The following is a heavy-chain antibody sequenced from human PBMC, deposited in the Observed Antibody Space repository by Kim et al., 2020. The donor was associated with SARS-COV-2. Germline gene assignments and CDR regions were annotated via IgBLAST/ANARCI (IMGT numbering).Heavy chain of an antibody. D-gene: IGHD3-22*01. CDR2: IYWDDDK. CDR3: AHSPTMIVVPILLSGAFDI. J-gene: IGHJ3*02. Sequence: SGPTLVNPTQTLTLTCTFSGFSLSTSGVGVGWIRQPPGKALEWLALIYWDDDKRYSPSLKSRLTITKDTSKNQVVLTMTNMDPVDTATYYCAHSPTMIVVPILLSGAFDIWGQGTMVTVSS. V-gene: IGHV2-5*02. CDR1: GFSLSTSGVG.